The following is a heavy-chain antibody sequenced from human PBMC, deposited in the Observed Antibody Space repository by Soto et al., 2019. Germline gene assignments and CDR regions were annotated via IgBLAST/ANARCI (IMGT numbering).Heavy chain of an antibody. D-gene: IGHD2-15*01. CDR1: GFSFSDYY. V-gene: IGHV3-11*01. J-gene: IGHJ6*03. CDR2: ISGSGSTI. Sequence: PGGSLRLSCAVSGFSFSDYYMSWLRQAPGKGLEWVAYISGSGSTIYYADSVKGRITIARDNGKNSLYLQMNSLRPEDTAVYYCARDVARQTCPHGGHCSVDAFYLDVWGKGTTVTVSS. CDR3: ARDVARQTCPHGGHCSVDAFYLDV.